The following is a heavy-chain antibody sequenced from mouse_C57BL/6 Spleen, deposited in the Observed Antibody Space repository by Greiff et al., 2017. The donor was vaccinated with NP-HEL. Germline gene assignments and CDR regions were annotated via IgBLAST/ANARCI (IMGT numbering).Heavy chain of an antibody. J-gene: IGHJ2*01. D-gene: IGHD2-3*01. CDR1: GFTFSSYA. V-gene: IGHV5-4*01. Sequence: EVKLVESGGGLVKPGGSLKLSCAASGFTFSSYAMSWVRQTPEKRLEWVATISDGGSYTYYPDNVKGRFTISRDNAKNNLYLQMSHLKSEDTAMYYCAREDYDAHYFDYWGQGTTLTVSS. CDR3: AREDYDAHYFDY. CDR2: ISDGGSYT.